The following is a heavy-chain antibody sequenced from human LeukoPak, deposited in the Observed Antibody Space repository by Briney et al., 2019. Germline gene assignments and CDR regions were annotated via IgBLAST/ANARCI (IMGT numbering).Heavy chain of an antibody. D-gene: IGHD3-22*01. Sequence: GGSLRLSCADSGFTFSSYAMSWVRQAPGKGLEWVSAISGSGGSTYYADSVKGRFTISRDNSKNTLYLQMNSLRAEDTAVYYCAKFDYYDSSGYYNKVLDAFDIWGQGTMVTVSS. J-gene: IGHJ3*02. CDR1: GFTFSSYA. V-gene: IGHV3-23*01. CDR2: ISGSGGST. CDR3: AKFDYYDSSGYYNKVLDAFDI.